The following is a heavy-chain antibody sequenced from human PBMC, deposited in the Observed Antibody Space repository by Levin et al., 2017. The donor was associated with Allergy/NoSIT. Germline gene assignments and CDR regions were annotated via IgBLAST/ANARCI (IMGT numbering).Heavy chain of an antibody. CDR1: GFSLITSGMC. CDR2: IDWDDDE. J-gene: IGHJ6*02. Sequence: ESGPTLVKPTETLTLTCTFSGFSLITSGMCVSWIRQPPGKAPEWLARIDWDDDEYYSTSLRSRLSISKDTSKNQVVLTMTNMDPDDTATYYCARIFGLAPRCYYNGLDVWGQGTTVTVSS. V-gene: IGHV2-70*11. CDR3: ARIFGLAPRCYYNGLDV. D-gene: IGHD3-10*01.